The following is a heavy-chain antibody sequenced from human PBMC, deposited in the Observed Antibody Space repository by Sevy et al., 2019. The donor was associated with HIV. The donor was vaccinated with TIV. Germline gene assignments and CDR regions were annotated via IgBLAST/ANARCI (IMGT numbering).Heavy chain of an antibody. CDR2: INTRGST. J-gene: IGHJ4*02. D-gene: IGHD7-27*01. V-gene: IGHV4-4*07. Sequence: SETLSLTCTVSGDSFSSYFWAWIRQPAGKGLEWIGRINTRGSTNYNPSLKSRVTMSVDTSKSQFSLKVTSLTAADTAIYFCARSNWVTATNGFSKSYYFDNWGQGSLVTVSS. CDR1: GDSFSSYF. CDR3: ARSNWVTATNGFSKSYYFDN.